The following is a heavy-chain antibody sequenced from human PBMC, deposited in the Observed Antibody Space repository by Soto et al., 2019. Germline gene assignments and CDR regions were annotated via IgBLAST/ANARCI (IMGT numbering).Heavy chain of an antibody. D-gene: IGHD3-3*01. V-gene: IGHV4-39*01. CDR2: IYYSGST. CDR1: GGSISSSSYY. J-gene: IGHJ4*02. Sequence: PSETLSLTCTVSGGSISSSSYYWGWIRQPPGKGLEWIGSIYYSGSTYYNPSLKSRVTISVDTSKNQFSLKLSSVTAADTAVYYCATQTDFWSGYSFFYWGQGTLVTVSS. CDR3: ATQTDFWSGYSFFY.